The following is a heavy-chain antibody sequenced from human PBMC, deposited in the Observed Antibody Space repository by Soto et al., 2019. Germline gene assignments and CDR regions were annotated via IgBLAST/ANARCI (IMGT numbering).Heavy chain of an antibody. V-gene: IGHV4-59*01. CDR1: GGSIGSYY. Sequence: SETLSLTCTVSGGSIGSYYWSWIRQPPGKGLEWIGYIYYSGSTNYNPSLKSRVTISVDTSKNQFSLKLSSVTAADTAVYYCAREGYFSSTSCPLQGWFAPWGQGTLVTVSS. D-gene: IGHD2-2*01. CDR2: IYYSGST. CDR3: AREGYFSSTSCPLQGWFAP. J-gene: IGHJ5*02.